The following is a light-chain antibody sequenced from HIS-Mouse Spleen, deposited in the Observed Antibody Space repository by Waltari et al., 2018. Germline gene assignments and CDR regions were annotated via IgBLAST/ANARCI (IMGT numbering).Light chain of an antibody. J-gene: IGKJ4*01. V-gene: IGKV3-11*01. CDR2: DAS. CDR1: QSVSSY. Sequence: EIVLTQSPATLSLSPGERATLSCRASQSVSSYLAWYQQKPGQAPRFLIYDASNRATGIPARFSGSGSGTDFTLTISSLEPEDFAVYYCQQRSNWPTFGGGTKVEIK. CDR3: QQRSNWPT.